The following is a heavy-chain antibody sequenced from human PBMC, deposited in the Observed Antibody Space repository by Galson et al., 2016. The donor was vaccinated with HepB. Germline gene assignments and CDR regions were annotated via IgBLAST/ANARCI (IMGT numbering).Heavy chain of an antibody. CDR3: VRGPVMVGATGFDY. V-gene: IGHV3-72*01. CDR2: TRNKTKSYTT. D-gene: IGHD1-26*01. J-gene: IGHJ4*02. CDR1: GFTFGDHY. Sequence: SLRLSCAASGFTFGDHYMDWVRQAPGKGLEWVGRTRNKTKSYTTEYAASVEGRFTISRDDSKNSLYLQMNSLKTEDTAVYYCVRGPVMVGATGFDYWGQGTLVTVSS.